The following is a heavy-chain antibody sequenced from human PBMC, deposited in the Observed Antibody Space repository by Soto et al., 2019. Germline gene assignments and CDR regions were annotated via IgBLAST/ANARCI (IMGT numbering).Heavy chain of an antibody. CDR1: GFTFSSYE. D-gene: IGHD6-13*01. J-gene: IGHJ4*02. Sequence: PGGSLRLSCAASGFTFSSYEMNWVRQAPGKGLEWVSYISSSGSTIYYADSVKGRFTISRDNAKNSLYLQMNSLRAEDTAVYYCARDVMAAAGIPLDYWGQGTLVTVSS. CDR3: ARDVMAAAGIPLDY. CDR2: ISSSGSTI. V-gene: IGHV3-48*03.